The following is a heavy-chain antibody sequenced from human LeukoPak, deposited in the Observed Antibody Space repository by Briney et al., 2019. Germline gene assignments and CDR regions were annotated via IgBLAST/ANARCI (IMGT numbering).Heavy chain of an antibody. J-gene: IGHJ4*02. Sequence: PSETLSLTCTVSGGSISSYYWSWIRQPARQGMEWIGRVYTSESTNYNPSLKSRVTMSVDTSKNQFSLKLSSVTAADTAMYYCAGDELRGGNGERNKYWGQGTLVTVSS. CDR3: AGDELRGGNGERNKY. D-gene: IGHD4-23*01. CDR2: VYTSEST. V-gene: IGHV4-4*07. CDR1: GGSISSYY.